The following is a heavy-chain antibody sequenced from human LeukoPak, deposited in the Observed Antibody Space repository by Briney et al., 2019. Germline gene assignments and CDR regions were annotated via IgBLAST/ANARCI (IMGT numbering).Heavy chain of an antibody. D-gene: IGHD6-19*01. J-gene: IGHJ4*02. V-gene: IGHV4-59*01. CDR1: GGSISSYY. CDR2: IYYSGST. CDR3: AREGRIAVIDY. Sequence: SETLSLTCTXSGGSISSYYWSWIRQPPGKGLEWIGYIYYSGSTNYNPSLESRVTISVDTSKNQFSLKLSSVTAADTAVYYCAREGRIAVIDYWGQGTLVTVSS.